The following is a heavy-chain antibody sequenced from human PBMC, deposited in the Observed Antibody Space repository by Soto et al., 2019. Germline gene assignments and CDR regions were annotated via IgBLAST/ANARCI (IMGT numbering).Heavy chain of an antibody. CDR3: ERSTRLGIAAAGRTFDY. Sequence: KSSETLSLTCTVPGGSISSGGYYWSWIRQHPGKGLEWIGYIYYSGSTYYNPSLKSRVTISVDTSKNQFSLKLSSVTAADTAVYYCERSTRLGIAAAGRTFDYWGQGTLVTVSS. J-gene: IGHJ4*02. CDR1: GGSISSGGYY. CDR2: IYYSGST. D-gene: IGHD6-13*01. V-gene: IGHV4-31*03.